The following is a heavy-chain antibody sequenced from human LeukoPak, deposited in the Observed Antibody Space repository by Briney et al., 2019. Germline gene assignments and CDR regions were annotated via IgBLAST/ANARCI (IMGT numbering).Heavy chain of an antibody. CDR2: INPNSGGT. CDR1: GYTFTGYY. CDR3: ARTYYYDSSGPNY. Sequence: ASVTVSCKASGYTFTGYYMHWVRQAPGQGLEWMGWINPNSGGTNYAQKFQGRVTMTRDTSISTAYMELSRLRSDDTAVYYCARTYYYDSSGPNYWGQGTLVTVSS. J-gene: IGHJ4*02. V-gene: IGHV1-2*02. D-gene: IGHD3-22*01.